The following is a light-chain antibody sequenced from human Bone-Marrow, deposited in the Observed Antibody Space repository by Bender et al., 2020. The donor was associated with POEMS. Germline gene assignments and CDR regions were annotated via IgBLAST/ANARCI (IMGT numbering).Light chain of an antibody. Sequence: QSALTQPRSVSGSPGQSITISCTGTSSDVDAYDFVSWYQQHPGKAPKLIIYDVTERPSGVPGRFSGSKSGNTASLTISGPQAEDEADYFCSSYAGTYTYVFGTWTTVTVL. J-gene: IGLJ1*01. CDR3: SSYAGTYTYV. CDR1: SSDVDAYDF. CDR2: DVT. V-gene: IGLV2-11*01.